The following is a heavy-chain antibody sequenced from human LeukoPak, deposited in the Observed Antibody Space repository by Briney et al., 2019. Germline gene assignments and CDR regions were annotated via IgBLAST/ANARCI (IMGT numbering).Heavy chain of an antibody. CDR3: ARSRFCSSSWCYYYCGMDV. CDR2: INHSGST. Sequence: SETLSLTCAVYGGSFSGYYWSWIRQPPGKGLEWIGEINHSGSTNYNPSLKSRVTISVDTSKNQFSLKLSSVTAADTAVYYCARSRFCSSSWCYYYCGMDVWGQGTTVTVSS. D-gene: IGHD6-6*01. J-gene: IGHJ6*02. V-gene: IGHV4-34*01. CDR1: GGSFSGYY.